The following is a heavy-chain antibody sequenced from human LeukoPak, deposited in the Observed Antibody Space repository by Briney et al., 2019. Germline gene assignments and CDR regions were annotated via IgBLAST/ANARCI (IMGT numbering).Heavy chain of an antibody. V-gene: IGHV4-34*01. D-gene: IGHD5-24*01. CDR2: INHSGST. CDR3: AGSASARDGYNPRYRYFDY. J-gene: IGHJ4*02. CDR1: GGSFSGYY. Sequence: PSETLSLTCAVYGGSFSGYYWSWIRQPPGKGLEWIGEINHSGSTNYNPSLKSRVTISVDTSKNQFSLKLSSVTAASTALYYCAGSASARDGYNPRYRYFDYWGQGTLVTVSS.